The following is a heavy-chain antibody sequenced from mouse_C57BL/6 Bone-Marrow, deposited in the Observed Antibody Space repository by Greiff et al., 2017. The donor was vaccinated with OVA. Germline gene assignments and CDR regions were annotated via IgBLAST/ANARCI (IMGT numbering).Heavy chain of an antibody. J-gene: IGHJ2*01. CDR1: GFTFSNYW. Sequence: EVQGVESGGGLVQPGGSLKLSCVASGFTFSNYWMNWVRQSPEKGLEWVAQIRLKSDNYATHYAESVKGRFTISRDDSKSSVYLQMNNLRAEDTGIYYCTAYYSNYVDYWGQGTTLTVSS. D-gene: IGHD2-5*01. CDR2: IRLKSDNYAT. CDR3: TAYYSNYVDY. V-gene: IGHV6-3*01.